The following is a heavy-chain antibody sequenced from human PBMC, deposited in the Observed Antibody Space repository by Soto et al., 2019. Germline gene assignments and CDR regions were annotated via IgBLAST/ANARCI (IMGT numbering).Heavy chain of an antibody. CDR1: RFSFTNAC. V-gene: IGHV3-15*01. Sequence: EVQLVESGGGFVQPGGSLRLSCVASRFSFTNACMSWVRQAPGKGPEWVGRIKSKTDGGTADYAAPVKGRFTISRDDSQNTSYLHMDSLKTEDTALYHCSTDIGIYGLDIWGQGTTVTVPS. CDR3: STDIGIYGLDI. J-gene: IGHJ6*02. D-gene: IGHD1-26*01. CDR2: IKSKTDGGTA.